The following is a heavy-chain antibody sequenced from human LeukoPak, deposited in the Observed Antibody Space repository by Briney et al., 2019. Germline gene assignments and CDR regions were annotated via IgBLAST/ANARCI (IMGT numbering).Heavy chain of an antibody. CDR2: ISGSGGST. CDR3: ARGPSGYHNT. CDR1: GFTFSNYG. V-gene: IGHV3-23*01. Sequence: GGSLRLSCAASGFTFSNYGMSWVRQAPGKGLEWVSAISGSGGSTYYADSVKGRFTISRDNSKNTLYLQMNSLRAEDTAVYYCARGPSGYHNTGGQGTLVTVSS. D-gene: IGHD5-12*01. J-gene: IGHJ4*02.